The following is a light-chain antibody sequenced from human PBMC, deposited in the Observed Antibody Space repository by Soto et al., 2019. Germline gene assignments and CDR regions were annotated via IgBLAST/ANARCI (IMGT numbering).Light chain of an antibody. CDR3: QHYNSYSEA. CDR2: KAS. V-gene: IGKV1-5*03. CDR1: QTISSW. Sequence: DIEMTQSPSTLSGYVGERVPIPCRASQTISSWLAWYQQKPGKAPKLLIYKASTLKSGVPSRFSGSGPGTEFTLTISSLQPDDFATYYCQHYNSYSEALGQGTKVDIK. J-gene: IGKJ1*01.